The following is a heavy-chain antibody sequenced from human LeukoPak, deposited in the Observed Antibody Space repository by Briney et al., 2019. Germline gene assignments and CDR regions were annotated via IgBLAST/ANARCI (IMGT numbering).Heavy chain of an antibody. CDR3: ARDFECSGGSCYSAY. D-gene: IGHD2-15*01. Sequence: PGGSLRLSCAASGFTIRNNYMSWVRQAPGEGLEWVSVIYSGNSKYYADSVKGRFTISRDNSKNTVYLQMNSLRVEDTAVYYCARDFECSGGSCYSAYWGQGTLVTVSS. CDR2: IYSGNSK. J-gene: IGHJ4*02. CDR1: GFTIRNNY. V-gene: IGHV3-53*01.